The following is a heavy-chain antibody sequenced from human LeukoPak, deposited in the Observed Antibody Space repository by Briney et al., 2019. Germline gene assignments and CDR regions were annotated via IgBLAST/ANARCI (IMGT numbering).Heavy chain of an antibody. Sequence: SETLSLTCTVSGGSISSSSYYWGWIRQPPGKGLEWIGSIYYSGSTYYNLSLKSRVTISVDTSKNQFSLKLSSVTAADTAVYYCASTLIRDGYNHDAFDIWGQGTMVTVSS. CDR3: ASTLIRDGYNHDAFDI. CDR1: GGSISSSSYY. D-gene: IGHD5-24*01. CDR2: IYYSGST. J-gene: IGHJ3*02. V-gene: IGHV4-39*01.